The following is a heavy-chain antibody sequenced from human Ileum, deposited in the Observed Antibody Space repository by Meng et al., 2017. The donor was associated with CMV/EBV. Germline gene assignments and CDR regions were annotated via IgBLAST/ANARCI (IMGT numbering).Heavy chain of an antibody. Sequence: QLWGAGLLKPSDTLSLTCDVYDASFSDFYWSWTRHLPGKGLKWIGEIHPSGSTHYNPSLESRVSISVHMSNNQFSLKVSSVTAADTAVYYCARGQDNHKGGVHWGQGTLVTVSS. V-gene: IGHV4-34*01. CDR3: ARGQDNHKGGVH. CDR1: DASFSDFY. J-gene: IGHJ4*02. D-gene: IGHD1-14*01. CDR2: IHPSGST.